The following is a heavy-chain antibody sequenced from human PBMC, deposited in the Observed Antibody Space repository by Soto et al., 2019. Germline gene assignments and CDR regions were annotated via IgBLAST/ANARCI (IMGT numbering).Heavy chain of an antibody. D-gene: IGHD4-17*01. CDR3: ARAQDYGGTFGY. CDR1: GGSISSYY. V-gene: IGHV4-59*01. CDR2: IYYSGST. J-gene: IGHJ4*02. Sequence: SETLSLTCTVSGGSISSYYWSWIRQPPGKGLEWIGYIYYSGSTNYNPSLKSRVTISVDTSKNQFSLKLSSVTAADTAVYYCARAQDYGGTFGYWGQGTLVTVSS.